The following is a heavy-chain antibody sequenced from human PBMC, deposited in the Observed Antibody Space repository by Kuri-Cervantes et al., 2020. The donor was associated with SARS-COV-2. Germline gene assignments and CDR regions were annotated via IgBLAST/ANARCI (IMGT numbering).Heavy chain of an antibody. J-gene: IGHJ6*03. CDR2: ISSSSSYI. V-gene: IGHV3-21*04. Sequence: GGSLRLSCAASGFTFSSYAMHWVRQAPGKGLEWVSSISSSSSYIYYADSVKGRFTISRDNAKNSLYLQMNSLRSEDTAVYYCARERGSSSSGWSVHYYYYYMDVWGKGTTVTVSS. D-gene: IGHD6-6*01. CDR3: ARERGSSSSGWSVHYYYYYMDV. CDR1: GFTFSSYA.